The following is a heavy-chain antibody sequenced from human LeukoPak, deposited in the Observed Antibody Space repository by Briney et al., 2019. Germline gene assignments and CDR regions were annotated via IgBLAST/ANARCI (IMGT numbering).Heavy chain of an antibody. CDR3: ARELHVERDDY. J-gene: IGHJ4*02. CDR1: GFVFTSYG. Sequence: ASVKVSCKASGFVFTSYGFTWVRQAPGQGLEWMGWISANDGKTHYSEKHQGRVTMSTDTVTSTAYMELRSLRSDDTAVYYCARELHVERDDYWGQGTLVTVSS. CDR2: ISANDGKT. D-gene: IGHD1-1*01. V-gene: IGHV1-18*01.